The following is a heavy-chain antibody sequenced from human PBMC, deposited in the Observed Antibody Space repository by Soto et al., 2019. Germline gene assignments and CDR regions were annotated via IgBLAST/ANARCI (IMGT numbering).Heavy chain of an antibody. V-gene: IGHV3-23*01. CDR3: AKGRTIMVYEWFDP. CDR1: GFTFSSYT. Sequence: EVQLLESGGGLVQPGGSLRLSCAASGFTFSSYTMSWVRQAPGKGLEWVSAISGSGGSTYYADSVKGRFTISRDNSKNTLYLRMNSLRAEDTAVYYCAKGRTIMVYEWFDPWGQGTLVTVSS. CDR2: ISGSGGST. J-gene: IGHJ5*02. D-gene: IGHD2-8*01.